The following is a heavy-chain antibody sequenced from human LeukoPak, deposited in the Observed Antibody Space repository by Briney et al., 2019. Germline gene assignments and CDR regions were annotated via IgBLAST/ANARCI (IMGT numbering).Heavy chain of an antibody. V-gene: IGHV3-30*18. J-gene: IGHJ4*02. CDR2: VSYDGSSK. CDR3: TKEHYYGSGSYPEY. CDR1: GFIFSSYG. Sequence: PGRSLRLSCAASGFIFSSYGMHWVRQAPGKGLEGVAVVSYDGSSKYYADSVKGRFTISRDNSKNTLYLQMNSLRAEDTAVYHCTKEHYYGSGSYPEYWGQGVLVTVSS. D-gene: IGHD3-10*01.